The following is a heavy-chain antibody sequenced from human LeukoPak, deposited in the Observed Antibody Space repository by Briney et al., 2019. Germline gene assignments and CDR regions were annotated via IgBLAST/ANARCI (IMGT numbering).Heavy chain of an antibody. CDR2: ISSSSSYI. V-gene: IGHV3-21*01. D-gene: IGHD2-2*01. CDR3: AREAGYCSSTSCYPDY. Sequence: GGSLRLSYAASGFTFSSYSMNWVRQAPGKGLEWVSSISSSSSYIYYADSVKGPFTISRDNAKNSLYLQMNSLRAEDSSVYYCAREAGYCSSTSCYPDYWGQGTLVTVSS. CDR1: GFTFSSYS. J-gene: IGHJ4*02.